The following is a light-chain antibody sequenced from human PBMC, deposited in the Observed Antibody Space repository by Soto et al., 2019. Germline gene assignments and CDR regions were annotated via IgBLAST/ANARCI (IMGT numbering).Light chain of an antibody. Sequence: EIVLTQSPGTQSLSPGERANLSCRASQSVTANFLAWYHQKPGQAPRLLIHSASIRATGIPDRFSGSGSGTGFTLTISRLEPEDFAVYYCQQYATSPLTFGQGTKVEI. J-gene: IGKJ1*01. CDR2: SAS. V-gene: IGKV3-20*01. CDR3: QQYATSPLT. CDR1: QSVTANF.